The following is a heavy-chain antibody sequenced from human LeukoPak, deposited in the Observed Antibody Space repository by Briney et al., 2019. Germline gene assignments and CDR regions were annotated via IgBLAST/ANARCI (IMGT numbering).Heavy chain of an antibody. J-gene: IGHJ5*02. V-gene: IGHV1-2*06. CDR2: INPNSGGT. CDR1: GYTFTGYY. D-gene: IGHD5-12*01. Sequence: GASVKVSCKASGYTFTGYYMHWVRQAPGQGLEWMGRINPNSGGTNYAQKFQGRVTMTRDTSISTAHMELSRLRSDDTAVYYCAKNSYSGYDLRGPWGQGTLVTVSS. CDR3: AKNSYSGYDLRGP.